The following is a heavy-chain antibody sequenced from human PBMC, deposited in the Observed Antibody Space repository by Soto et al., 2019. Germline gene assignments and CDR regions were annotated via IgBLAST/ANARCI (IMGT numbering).Heavy chain of an antibody. CDR3: ARAGKYYEGSGSPYYYGMDV. CDR1: GYTFTSYG. V-gene: IGHV1-18*04. D-gene: IGHD3-10*01. Sequence: QVQLVQSGAEVKKPGASVQVSCKASGYTFTSYGVSWVRQAPGHGREWMGWISGYNGNTNYAQKLQGRVTMTTDTSTSTAYMELRSLRSDDTAVYYCARAGKYYEGSGSPYYYGMDVWGQGLTVTVSS. CDR2: ISGYNGNT. J-gene: IGHJ6*02.